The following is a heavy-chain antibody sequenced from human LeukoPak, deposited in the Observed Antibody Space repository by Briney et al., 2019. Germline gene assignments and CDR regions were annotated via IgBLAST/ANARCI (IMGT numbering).Heavy chain of an antibody. V-gene: IGHV4-39*07. CDR2: IYYSGST. J-gene: IGHJ5*02. CDR3: ARHAWYLLGCDP. Sequence: SETLSLTCTVSGGSISSSSYYWRWIRQPPGKGLEWIGSIYYSGSTYYNPSLKSRVTISVDTSKNQFSLKLSSVTAADTAGYYCARHAWYLLGCDPWGQGTLVTVS. CDR1: GGSISSSSYY. D-gene: IGHD4-23*01.